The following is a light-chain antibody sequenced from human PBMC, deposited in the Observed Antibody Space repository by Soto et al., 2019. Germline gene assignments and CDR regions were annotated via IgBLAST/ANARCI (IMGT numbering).Light chain of an antibody. J-gene: IGKJ1*01. V-gene: IGKV3-20*01. CDR2: GAS. Sequence: EIVLTQSPGTLSLSPGERATLSCRASQSVSSSYLAWYQQKPGQAPRLLIYGASSMATGIPDRFSGSGSGTDVTRTISRLESEDLAVYYCQQYGSSPQTFVQGTKVEIK. CDR1: QSVSSSY. CDR3: QQYGSSPQT.